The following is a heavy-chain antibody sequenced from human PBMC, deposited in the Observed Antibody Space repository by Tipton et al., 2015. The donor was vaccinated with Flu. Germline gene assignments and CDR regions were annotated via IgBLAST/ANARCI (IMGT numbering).Heavy chain of an antibody. V-gene: IGHV3-21*01. CDR1: GFTFSSYS. CDR2: ISSSSSYI. D-gene: IGHD2-21*01. J-gene: IGHJ6*03. CDR3: ARVKFPPEHIVVAVGDMDV. Sequence: GSLRLSCAASGFTFSSYSMNWVRQAPGKGLEWVSSISSSSSYIYYADSVKGRFTISRDNAKNSLYLQMNSLRAEDTAVYYCARVKFPPEHIVVAVGDMDVWGKGTTVTVSS.